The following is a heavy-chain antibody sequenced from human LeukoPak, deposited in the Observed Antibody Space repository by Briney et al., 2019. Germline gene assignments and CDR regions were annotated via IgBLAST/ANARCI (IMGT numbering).Heavy chain of an antibody. CDR2: IHYSGDT. V-gene: IGHV4-59*08. CDR3: ARHFCSGGSCYFSHWFDP. D-gene: IGHD2-15*01. J-gene: IGHJ5*02. CDR1: GGPISTNY. Sequence: PSETLSLTCSVSGGPISTNYWSWIRQPPGRGLEWIGYIHYSGDTNYHPSLKSRVTISTDTSKNQFSLKLSSVTAADTAMYYCARHFCSGGSCYFSHWFDPWGQGILVTVSS.